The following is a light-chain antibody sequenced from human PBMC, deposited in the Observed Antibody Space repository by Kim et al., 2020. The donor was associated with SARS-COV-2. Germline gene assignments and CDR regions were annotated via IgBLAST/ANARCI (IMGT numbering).Light chain of an antibody. Sequence: CSPDETSTLACGVSQSVTYYLAWHQQSPGQAPRLLIYDACKRATGIPARFSGTGSGTDFTLTIRSLEPEDSAVYYCQQRFNWPLTFGGGTKVDIK. V-gene: IGKV3-11*01. CDR2: DAC. CDR3: QQRFNWPLT. CDR1: QSVTYY. J-gene: IGKJ4*01.